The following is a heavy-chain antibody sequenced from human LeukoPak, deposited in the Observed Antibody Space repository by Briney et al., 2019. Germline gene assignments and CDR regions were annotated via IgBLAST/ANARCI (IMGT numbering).Heavy chain of an antibody. V-gene: IGHV3-74*01. D-gene: IGHD6-19*01. CDR1: GFTFSSYE. CDR2: INSDGSST. J-gene: IGHJ6*03. CDR3: AREGVGGWYYYYYYYYMDV. Sequence: GGSLRLSCAASGFTFSSYEMHWVRQAPGKGLVWVSRINSDGSSTSYADSVKGRFTISRDNAKNTLYLQMNSLRAEDTAVYYCAREGVGGWYYYYYYYYMDVWGKGTTVTISS.